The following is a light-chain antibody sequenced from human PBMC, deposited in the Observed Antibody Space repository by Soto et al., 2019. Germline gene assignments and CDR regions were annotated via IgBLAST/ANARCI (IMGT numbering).Light chain of an antibody. CDR3: QQYGSSGT. Sequence: EIVLTQSPGTLSVSPXXRATLSCRASQSVSNNYLAWYQQKPGQAPRLLIYGASNRATGIPDRFSGSGSGTDFTLTISRLEPEDFAVYYCQQYGSSGTFGQGTKVDIK. J-gene: IGKJ1*01. V-gene: IGKV3-20*01. CDR2: GAS. CDR1: QSVSNNY.